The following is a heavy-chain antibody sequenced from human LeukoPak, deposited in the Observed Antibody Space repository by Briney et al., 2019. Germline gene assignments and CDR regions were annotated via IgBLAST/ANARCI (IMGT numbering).Heavy chain of an antibody. CDR3: TTDRWVRGGTRSD. D-gene: IGHD3-10*01. Sequence: GGSLRLSCAASGFTFSNAWMNWVRQAPGKRLEWVGRIKSRTDGGTTDYAAPVKGRFTISRDDSKNTLYLQMNSLKTEDTAVYYCTTDRWVRGGTRSDWGQGTLVTVSS. CDR1: GFTFSNAW. V-gene: IGHV3-15*07. J-gene: IGHJ4*02. CDR2: IKSRTDGGTT.